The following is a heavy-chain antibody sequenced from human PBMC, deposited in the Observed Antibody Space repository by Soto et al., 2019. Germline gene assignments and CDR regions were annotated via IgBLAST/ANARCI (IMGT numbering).Heavy chain of an antibody. CDR2: ISGSGGST. CDR3: AKARDIFPLDY. Sequence: EVQLLESGGGLVQPGGSLRLSCAASGFTFSSYAMSWVRQAPGKGLEWVSAISGSGGSTYYEDSVKGRFTISRDNSKNTVYLQMNRLRAEDTAVYYCAKARDIFPLDYWGQGTLVTVSS. CDR1: GFTFSSYA. J-gene: IGHJ4*02. V-gene: IGHV3-23*01. D-gene: IGHD2-21*01.